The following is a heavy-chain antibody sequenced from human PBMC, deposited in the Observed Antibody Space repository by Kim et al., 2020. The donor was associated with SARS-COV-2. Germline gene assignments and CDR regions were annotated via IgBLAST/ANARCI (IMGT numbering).Heavy chain of an antibody. V-gene: IGHV1-46*03. CDR2: INPSGGST. D-gene: IGHD4-17*01. Sequence: ASVKVSCMASGYTFTSYYMHWVRQAPGQGLEWMGIINPSGGSTSYAQKFQGRVTMTRDTSTSTVYMELSSLRSEDTAVYYCARDLTVTTQYYYYYYGMDVWGQGTTDTVSS. CDR1: GYTFTSYY. J-gene: IGHJ6*02. CDR3: ARDLTVTTQYYYYYYGMDV.